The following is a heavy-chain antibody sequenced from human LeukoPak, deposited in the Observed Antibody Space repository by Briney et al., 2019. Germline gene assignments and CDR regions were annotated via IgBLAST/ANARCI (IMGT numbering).Heavy chain of an antibody. V-gene: IGHV4-61*02. J-gene: IGHJ5*02. D-gene: IGHD6-13*01. Sequence: SETLSLTCTVSGDSISSGDYYWSWIRQPAGKGLEWIGRISSSGSTNYNPSLKSRVTISVDTSKNQFSLKLSSVTAADTAVYYCARDPRGYSSSWWNWFDPWGQGTLVTVSS. CDR1: GDSISSGDYY. CDR2: ISSSGST. CDR3: ARDPRGYSSSWWNWFDP.